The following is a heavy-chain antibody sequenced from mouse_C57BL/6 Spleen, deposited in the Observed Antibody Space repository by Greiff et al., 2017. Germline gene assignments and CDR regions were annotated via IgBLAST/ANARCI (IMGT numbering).Heavy chain of an antibody. V-gene: IGHV1-20*01. CDR3: ARGTTEYCDV. CDR1: GYSFTGYF. Sequence: VQLKQSGPELVKPGDSVKISCKASGYSFTGYFMNWVMQSHGKSLEWIGRINPYNGDTFYNQKFKGKATLTVDKSSSTAHMELRSLTSEDSAVYYCARGTTEYCDVWGTGTTVTVSS. J-gene: IGHJ1*03. CDR2: INPYNGDT. D-gene: IGHD1-1*01.